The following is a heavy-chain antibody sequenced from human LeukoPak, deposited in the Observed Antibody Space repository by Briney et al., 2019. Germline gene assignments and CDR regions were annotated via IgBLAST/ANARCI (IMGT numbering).Heavy chain of an antibody. J-gene: IGHJ4*02. D-gene: IGHD1-26*01. CDR3: ARDLSSGSYYGSYFDY. Sequence: ASVKVSCKASGYTFTSYGISWVRQAPGQGLEWMGWISAYNGNTNYAQKLQGRVTMTTDTSTSTAYMELRSLRSDDTAVYYCARDLSSGSYYGSYFDYWGQGTLVTVSS. V-gene: IGHV1-18*01. CDR2: ISAYNGNT. CDR1: GYTFTSYG.